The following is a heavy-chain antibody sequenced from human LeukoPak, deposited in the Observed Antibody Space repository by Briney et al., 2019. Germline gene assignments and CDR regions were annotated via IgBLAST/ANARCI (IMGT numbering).Heavy chain of an antibody. D-gene: IGHD3-3*01. J-gene: IGHJ3*02. Sequence: GGSLRLSCAASGFTFSSYAMSWVRQAPGKGLEWVSAISGSGGSTYYADSVKGRFTISRDNSKNTLYLQMNSLRAEDTAVYYCAKEYYDFWSGPHAFDIWGQGTMVTVSS. CDR1: GFTFSSYA. V-gene: IGHV3-23*01. CDR2: ISGSGGST. CDR3: AKEYYDFWSGPHAFDI.